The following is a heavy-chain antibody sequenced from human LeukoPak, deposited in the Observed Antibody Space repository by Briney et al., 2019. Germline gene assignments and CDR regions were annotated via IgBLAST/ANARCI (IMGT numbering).Heavy chain of an antibody. CDR2: ISYDGSNK. D-gene: IGHD3-22*01. J-gene: IGHJ4*02. Sequence: GGSLRLSCAASGFTFSSYAMHWVRQAPGKGLEWVAVISYDGSNKYYADSVKGRFTISRDNSMNTLYLQMNSLRPEDTAVYYCAKDRNDTQKGLYYFDYWGQGTLVTVSS. CDR1: GFTFSSYA. V-gene: IGHV3-30*04. CDR3: AKDRNDTQKGLYYFDY.